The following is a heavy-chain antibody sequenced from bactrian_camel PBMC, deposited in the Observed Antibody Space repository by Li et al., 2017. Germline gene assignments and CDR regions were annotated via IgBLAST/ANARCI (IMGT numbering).Heavy chain of an antibody. V-gene: IGHV3S63*01. Sequence: HVQLVESGGRSVQAGETLRLSCRASGFSVDDRNMNWYRQTPGNECELVSSSRTDGTTYYADSVKGRFTISRDNAKNTVYLQLNSLKTEDMAIYYCATYGGNLYTIGELGYWGQGTQVTVS. CDR3: ATYGGNLYTIGELGY. CDR2: SRTDGTT. J-gene: IGHJ6*01. D-gene: IGHD6*01. CDR1: GFSVDDRN.